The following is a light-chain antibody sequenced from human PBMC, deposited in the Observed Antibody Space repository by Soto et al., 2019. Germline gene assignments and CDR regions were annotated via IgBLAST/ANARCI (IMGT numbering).Light chain of an antibody. CDR2: EVS. CDR3: CSYAGSSAHVV. CDR1: SSDVGSYNL. J-gene: IGLJ2*01. Sequence: QPASVSGSPGQSITISCTGTSSDVGSYNLVSWYQQHPGKAPKLMIYEVSKRPSGVSNRFSGSKSGNTASLTISGLQAEDEADYYCCSYAGSSAHVVFGGGTQLTVL. V-gene: IGLV2-23*02.